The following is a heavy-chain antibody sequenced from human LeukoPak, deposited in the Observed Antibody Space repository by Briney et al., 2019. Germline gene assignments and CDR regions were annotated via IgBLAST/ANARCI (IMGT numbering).Heavy chain of an antibody. CDR1: GASISAFQ. CDR2: IYSRGST. V-gene: IGHV4-4*07. CDR3: ARKDGDY. J-gene: IGHJ4*02. Sequence: SETLSLTCTVSGASISAFQWSWFRQPAGKTLEWIGLIYSRGSTLLNPSLKTRFDMSLDLTKIQVSLRLTALTAADTAMYYCARKDGDYWGQGTLVTVSS.